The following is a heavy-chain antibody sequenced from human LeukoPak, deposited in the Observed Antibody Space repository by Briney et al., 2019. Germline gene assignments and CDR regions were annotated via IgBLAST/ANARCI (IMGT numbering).Heavy chain of an antibody. CDR3: ARSTTYGDLLFDY. D-gene: IGHD4-17*01. CDR1: GDSISGYY. CDR2: IYDSGST. J-gene: IGHJ4*02. V-gene: IGHV4-59*01. Sequence: SETLSLTCTVSGDSISGYYWSWIRQPPGKELGWIGYIYDSGSTNYNPSLKSRVTISVDTSKNQFSLKLTSVTAADTAVYYCARSTTYGDLLFDYWGQGTLVTVSS.